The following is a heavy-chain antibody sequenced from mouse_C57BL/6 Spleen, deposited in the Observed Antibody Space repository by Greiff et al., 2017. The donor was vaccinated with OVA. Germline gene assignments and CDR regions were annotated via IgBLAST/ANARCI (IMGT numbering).Heavy chain of an antibody. V-gene: IGHV1-64*01. CDR2: IHPNSGST. CDR1: GYTFTSYW. Sequence: QVQLQQPGAELVKPGASVKLSCKASGYTFTSYWMHWVKQRPGQGLEWIGMIHPNSGSTNYNEKFKSKATLTVDKSSSTAYMQLSSLTSEDSAVYYCARSHYYGLFDYWGQGTTLTVSS. D-gene: IGHD1-2*01. J-gene: IGHJ2*01. CDR3: ARSHYYGLFDY.